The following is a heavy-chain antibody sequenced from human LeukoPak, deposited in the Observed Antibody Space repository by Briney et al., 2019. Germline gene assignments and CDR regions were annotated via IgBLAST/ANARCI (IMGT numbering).Heavy chain of an antibody. CDR3: ARASNRNSINFDY. D-gene: IGHD1-7*01. V-gene: IGHV3-74*01. J-gene: IGHJ4*02. CDR2: LNSDGSST. CDR1: GFTFSSYW. Sequence: GGSLRLSCAASGFTFSSYWMHWVPQAPGKGLVWVSRLNSDGSSTSYADSVKGRFTISRDNAETTLHLQMNNLSAEDTAVYYCARASNRNSINFDYWGQGALVTVSS.